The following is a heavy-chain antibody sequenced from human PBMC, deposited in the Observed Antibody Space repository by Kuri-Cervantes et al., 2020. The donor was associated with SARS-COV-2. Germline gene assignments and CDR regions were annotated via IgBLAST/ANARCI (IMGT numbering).Heavy chain of an antibody. D-gene: IGHD5-18*01. CDR1: GGSISSGDYY. J-gene: IGHJ5*02. Sequence: SETLSLTCTVSGGSISSGDYYWSWIRQPPGKGLEWIGYIYYSGSTYYNPSLKSRVTISVDTSKAQFSLTLISVTAADTAVYYCARLGGYRSGYNWFDPWGQGTLVTVSS. CDR2: IYYSGST. V-gene: IGHV4-30-4*08. CDR3: ARLGGYRSGYNWFDP.